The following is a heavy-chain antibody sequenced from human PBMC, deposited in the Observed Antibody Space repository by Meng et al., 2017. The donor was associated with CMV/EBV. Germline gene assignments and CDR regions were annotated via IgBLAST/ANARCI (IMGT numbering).Heavy chain of an antibody. V-gene: IGHV3-74*01. CDR2: INSDGSST. D-gene: IGHD2-21*01. J-gene: IGHJ6*02. CDR3: ARAQYCGGDCYSEGVDEYYYGVDV. CDR1: GFTFSSYW. Sequence: GESLKISCAASGFTFSSYWMHWVRQAPGKGLVWVSRINSDGSSTSYADSVKGRFTISRDNAKNTLYLQMNSLRAEDTAVYYCARAQYCGGDCYSEGVDEYYYGVDVWGQGTTVTVSS.